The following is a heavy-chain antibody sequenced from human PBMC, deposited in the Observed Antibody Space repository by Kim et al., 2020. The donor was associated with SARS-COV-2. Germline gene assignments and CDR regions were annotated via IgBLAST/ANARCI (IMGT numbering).Heavy chain of an antibody. Sequence: GSPKGRFTISRDNAKNSLYLQMNSLRADDTAVYYCARVSLGSSSWYYFDYWGQGTLVTVSS. D-gene: IGHD6-13*01. V-gene: IGHV3-11*05. CDR3: ARVSLGSSSWYYFDY. J-gene: IGHJ4*02.